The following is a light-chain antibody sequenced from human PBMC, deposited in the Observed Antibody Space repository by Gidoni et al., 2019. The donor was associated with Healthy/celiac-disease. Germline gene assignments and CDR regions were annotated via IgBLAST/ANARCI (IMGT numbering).Light chain of an antibody. CDR1: QSISSW. CDR3: QHPWT. Sequence: DIQMTQSPSTLSASVGDRVTITCRASQSISSWLAWYQQKPGKAPKPLIYTASSLESGVPSRFSGSGSGTEFTLTISCLQPDDFATYYCQHPWTFXQXTKVEIK. V-gene: IGKV1-5*03. J-gene: IGKJ1*01. CDR2: TAS.